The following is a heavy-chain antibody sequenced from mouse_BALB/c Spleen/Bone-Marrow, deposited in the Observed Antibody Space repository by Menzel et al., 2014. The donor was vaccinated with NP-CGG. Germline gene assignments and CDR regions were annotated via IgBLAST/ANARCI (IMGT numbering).Heavy chain of an antibody. V-gene: IGHV2-9*02. CDR3: ARDRELSYAMDY. CDR2: IWAGGST. Sequence: VKLVESGGGLVQPGGPRKLSCAASGFTFSSFGMHWVRQPPGKGLEWLGVIWAGGSTNYNSALMSRLSISKDNSKSQVFLKMNSLQTDDTAMYYCARDRELSYAMDYWGQGTSVTVSS. CDR1: GFTFSSFG. J-gene: IGHJ4*01. D-gene: IGHD3-1*01.